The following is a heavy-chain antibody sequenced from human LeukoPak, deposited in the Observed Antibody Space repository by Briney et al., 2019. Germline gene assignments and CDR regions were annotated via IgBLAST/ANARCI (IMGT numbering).Heavy chain of an antibody. J-gene: IGHJ4*02. CDR3: ASLYYGGNNFDY. V-gene: IGHV3-66*01. D-gene: IGHD4-23*01. CDR1: KFTVSSKY. Sequence: GGSLRLSCAASKFTVSSKYMSWVRQAPGKGLEWVSVIYSGGSTHYADSVKGRFTISRDNSKNTLYLQMNSLRAEDTAVYYWASLYYGGNNFDYWGQGALVTVSS. CDR2: IYSGGST.